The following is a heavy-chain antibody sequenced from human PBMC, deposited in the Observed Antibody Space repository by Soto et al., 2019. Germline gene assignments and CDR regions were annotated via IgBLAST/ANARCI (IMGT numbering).Heavy chain of an antibody. V-gene: IGHV3-30*18. D-gene: IGHD6-13*01. Sequence: GGSLRLSCAASGFTFRSYDMHWVRQAPGKGLEWMGVISFDGIKKYYADSVKGRFTISRDSSKNKLYLQMNSLRAEDTAVYYCAKPIVAAGYCGMDVWGQGTTVTVSS. J-gene: IGHJ6*02. CDR2: ISFDGIKK. CDR3: AKPIVAAGYCGMDV. CDR1: GFTFRSYD.